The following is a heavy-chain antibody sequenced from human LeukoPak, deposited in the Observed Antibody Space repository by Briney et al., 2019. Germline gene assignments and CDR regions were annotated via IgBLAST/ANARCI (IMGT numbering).Heavy chain of an antibody. Sequence: SETLSLTCTVSGDSISSYYWSWIRQPPGKGLEWIGYIYHSGSTNYNPSLKSRFTISADTSNDQFSLKLASVTAADTAVYHCGTGYSSTWYYFDYWGHGTLVTVSS. CDR1: GDSISSYY. D-gene: IGHD6-13*01. J-gene: IGHJ4*01. V-gene: IGHV4-59*01. CDR3: GTGYSSTWYYFDY. CDR2: IYHSGST.